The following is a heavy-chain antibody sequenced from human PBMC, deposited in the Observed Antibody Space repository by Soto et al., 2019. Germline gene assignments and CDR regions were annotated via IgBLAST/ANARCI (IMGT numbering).Heavy chain of an antibody. D-gene: IGHD1-7*01. V-gene: IGHV2-5*02. CDR2: IYWDDDR. CDR1: GFSLSTRGVA. Sequence: QITLMESGPTLVKPTQTLTLTCTFSGFSLSTRGVAVCWIRQPQGKALEWLALIYWDDDRRYSPSLESRLTITKDTSKNQGVLTMTNMDPVDTATYYCAHGGITGTVCYFDYWGQGTLVTVSS. J-gene: IGHJ4*02. CDR3: AHGGITGTVCYFDY.